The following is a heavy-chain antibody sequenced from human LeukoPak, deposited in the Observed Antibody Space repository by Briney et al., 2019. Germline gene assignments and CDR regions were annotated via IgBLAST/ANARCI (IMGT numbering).Heavy chain of an antibody. J-gene: IGHJ4*02. V-gene: IGHV4-59*01. D-gene: IGHD6-19*01. CDR3: ARDLGVAVAGSGGGDY. CDR2: IYYSGST. CDR1: GGSISSYY. Sequence: SQTLSLTCTVSGGSISSYYWSWIRQPPGKGLEWIGYIYYSGSTNYNPSLKSRVTISVDTSKNQFSLKLSSVTAADTAVYYCARDLGVAVAGSGGGDYWGQGTLVTVSS.